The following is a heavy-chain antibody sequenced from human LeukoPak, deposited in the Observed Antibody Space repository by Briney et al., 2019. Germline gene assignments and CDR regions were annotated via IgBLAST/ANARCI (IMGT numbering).Heavy chain of an antibody. Sequence: PSETLSLTCDVYGGFFSGYYWNWIRQPPGKGLEWIRGVDRTESANYNPSLKSRVVISVDMSKNQFSLKLSSVTAADTGVYYCARGLKYYTTSGRLGYWGQGTLVTVSS. CDR1: GGFFSGYY. V-gene: IGHV4-34*01. J-gene: IGHJ4*02. CDR2: VDRTESA. CDR3: ARGLKYYTTSGRLGY. D-gene: IGHD3-22*01.